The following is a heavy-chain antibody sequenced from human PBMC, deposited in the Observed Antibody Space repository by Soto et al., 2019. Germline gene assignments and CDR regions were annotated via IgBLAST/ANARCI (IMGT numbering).Heavy chain of an antibody. V-gene: IGHV3-7*05. CDR2: IKQDGSEK. Sequence: GGSLRLSCAASGFTFSSYWMSWVRQAPGKGLEWVANIKQDGSEKYYVDSVKGRFTISRDNAKNSLYLQMNSLRAEDTAVYYCAREGYSYGYGYYYYGMDVWGQGTTVTVSS. J-gene: IGHJ6*02. CDR1: GFTFSSYW. D-gene: IGHD5-18*01. CDR3: AREGYSYGYGYYYYGMDV.